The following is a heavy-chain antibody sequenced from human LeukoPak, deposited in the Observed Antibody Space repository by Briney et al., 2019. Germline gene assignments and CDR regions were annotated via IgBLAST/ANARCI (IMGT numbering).Heavy chain of an antibody. D-gene: IGHD6-19*01. CDR1: GYTFTAYY. CDR2: INPNSGGT. CDR3: APTVAGTGFDY. Sequence: ASLRVSSKASGYTFTAYYMHSVRQAPGQGLEWMGWINPNSGGTNYAQKFQGRVTMTRDTSISTAYMELSRLRSDDTAVYYCAPTVAGTGFDYWGQGALVTVSS. V-gene: IGHV1-2*02. J-gene: IGHJ4*02.